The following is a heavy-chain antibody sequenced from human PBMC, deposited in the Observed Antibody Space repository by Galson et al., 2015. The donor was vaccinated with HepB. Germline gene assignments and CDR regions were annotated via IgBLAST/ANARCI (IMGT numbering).Heavy chain of an antibody. V-gene: IGHV1-18*01. CDR2: INDGSGNT. Sequence: SVKVSCKASGYTFTYNGISWVRQAPGLGLEWMGWINDGSGNTRYSEKFQGRVTITVDTSANTVYMELSSLRSEDTAVYYCARDRPPPVISGALDIWGQGTLVTVSS. CDR1: GYTFTYNG. J-gene: IGHJ3*02. D-gene: IGHD3-10*01. CDR3: ARDRPPPVISGALDI.